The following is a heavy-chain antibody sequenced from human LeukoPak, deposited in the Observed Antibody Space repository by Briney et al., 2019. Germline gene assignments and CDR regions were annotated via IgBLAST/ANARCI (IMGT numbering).Heavy chain of an antibody. CDR3: ARGPYYDFWSGLKPLYMDV. CDR2: IIPIFGTA. Sequence: GASVKVSCRASGGTFSSYAISWVRQAPGQGLEWMGGIIPIFGTANYAQKFQGRVTITTDESTSTAYMELSSLRSEDTAVYYCARGPYYDFWSGLKPLYMDVWGKGTTVTVSS. V-gene: IGHV1-69*05. D-gene: IGHD3-3*01. CDR1: GGTFSSYA. J-gene: IGHJ6*03.